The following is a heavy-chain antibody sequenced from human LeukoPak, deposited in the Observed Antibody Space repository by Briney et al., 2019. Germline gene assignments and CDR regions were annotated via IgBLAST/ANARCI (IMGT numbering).Heavy chain of an antibody. J-gene: IGHJ4*02. V-gene: IGHV4-59*01. CDR1: GGSIGTYS. CDR2: IYYSGTT. D-gene: IGHD6-13*01. Sequence: SETLSLTCTVSGGSIGTYSWNWIRQPPGKGRGWVGYIYYSGTTNYNPSLTSRVTISVDTSKNQFSLKLSSVAAADTAVYYCARGVYIAAAQYGYWGQGTLVSVSS. CDR3: ARGVYIAAAQYGY.